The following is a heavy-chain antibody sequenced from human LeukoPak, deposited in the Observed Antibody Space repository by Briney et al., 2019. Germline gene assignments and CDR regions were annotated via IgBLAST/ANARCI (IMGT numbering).Heavy chain of an antibody. J-gene: IGHJ4*02. CDR2: IWYDGSNK. V-gene: IGHV3-33*06. CDR1: GFTFSSYG. CDR3: AKDTDILTGPNYFDY. Sequence: GGSLRLSCAASGFTFSSYGMHWVRQAPGKGLEWVAVIWYDGSNKYYADSVKGRFTISRDNSKNTLYLQMNSLRAEDTAVYYCAKDTDILTGPNYFDYWGQGTLVTVSS. D-gene: IGHD3-9*01.